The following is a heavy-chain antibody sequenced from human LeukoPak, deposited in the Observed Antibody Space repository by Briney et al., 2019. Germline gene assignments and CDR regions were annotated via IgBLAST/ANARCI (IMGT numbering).Heavy chain of an antibody. Sequence: PGRSLRLSCAASGFTFSSYAMHWVRQAPGKGLEWVAVISYDGSNKYYADSVKGRFTISRDNSKNTLYLQMNSLRAEDTAVYYCARGGRDGYNSNAFDIWGQGTMVTVSS. CDR3: ARGGRDGYNSNAFDI. V-gene: IGHV3-30-3*01. CDR2: ISYDGSNK. J-gene: IGHJ3*02. D-gene: IGHD5-24*01. CDR1: GFTFSSYA.